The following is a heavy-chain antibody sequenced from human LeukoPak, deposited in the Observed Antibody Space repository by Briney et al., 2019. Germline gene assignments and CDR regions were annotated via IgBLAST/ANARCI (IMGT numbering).Heavy chain of an antibody. Sequence: GGSLRLSCAASGFTFSNSWMHWVRQAPGKGLVWVSRINSDGKTTTYADSVKGRFTISRDNAKNSLYLQMNSLRAEDTAVYYCARVGDFWSGYRRSYYFYMDVWGKGTTVTVSS. J-gene: IGHJ6*03. CDR2: INSDGKTT. V-gene: IGHV3-74*01. D-gene: IGHD3-3*01. CDR1: GFTFSNSW. CDR3: ARVGDFWSGYRRSYYFYMDV.